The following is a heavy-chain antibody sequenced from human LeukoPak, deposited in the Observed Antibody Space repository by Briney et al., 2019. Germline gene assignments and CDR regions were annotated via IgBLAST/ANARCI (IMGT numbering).Heavy chain of an antibody. J-gene: IGHJ4*02. Sequence: GALRLSCAASGFTFSSYSMNWVRQAPGKGLEWVSYISNTMSTIYYADSVKGRFTISRDDAKNSLYLEMNSLRAEDTAVYYCARDRYPWEAPQGSDYWGQGTLVTVSS. D-gene: IGHD1-26*01. CDR1: GFTFSSYS. CDR3: ARDRYPWEAPQGSDY. CDR2: ISNTMSTI. V-gene: IGHV3-48*04.